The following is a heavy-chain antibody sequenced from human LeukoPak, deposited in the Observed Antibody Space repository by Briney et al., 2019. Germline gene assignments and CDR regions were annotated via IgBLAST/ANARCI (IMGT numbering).Heavy chain of an antibody. CDR2: IYYSGST. J-gene: IGHJ3*02. CDR3: AKKWLVVAFDM. CDR1: GGSISSSSYY. Sequence: SETLSLTCTVSGGSISSSSYYWGWIRQPPGKGLEWIGSIYYSGSTYYNPSLKSRVTISVDTSKNQFSLKLTSVTAADTAVYYCAKKWLVVAFDMWGQGTRVTVSS. V-gene: IGHV4-39*01. D-gene: IGHD6-19*01.